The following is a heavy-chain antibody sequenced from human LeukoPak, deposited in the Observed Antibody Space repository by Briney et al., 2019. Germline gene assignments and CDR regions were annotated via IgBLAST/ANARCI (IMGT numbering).Heavy chain of an antibody. CDR3: ATSALAI. CDR2: ISDRGDT. V-gene: IGHV3-69-1*01. J-gene: IGHJ4*02. Sequence: PGGSLRPSCATSGFNFSKYTMNWVRQAPGQGLEWLSYISDRGDTYYAGSVKGRFIISRDNAKSSLYLQMNTLRAADTAVYYCATSALAIWGQGALVAVSS. D-gene: IGHD6-25*01. CDR1: GFNFSKYT.